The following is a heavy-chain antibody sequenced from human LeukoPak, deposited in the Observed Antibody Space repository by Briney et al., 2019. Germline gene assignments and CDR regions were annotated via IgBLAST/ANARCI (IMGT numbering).Heavy chain of an antibody. J-gene: IGHJ4*02. Sequence: SVKVSCKASGGTFSSYAISWVRQAPGQGLEWMGGIIPIFGTANYAQKLQGRVTITADESTSTAYMELSSLRSEDTAVYYCASGRDGYRRFDYWGQGTLVTVSS. CDR1: GGTFSSYA. CDR3: ASGRDGYRRFDY. CDR2: IIPIFGTA. D-gene: IGHD5-24*01. V-gene: IGHV1-69*13.